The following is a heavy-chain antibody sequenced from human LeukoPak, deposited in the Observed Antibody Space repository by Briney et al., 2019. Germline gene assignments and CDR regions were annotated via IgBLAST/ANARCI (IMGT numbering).Heavy chain of an antibody. Sequence: PGGSLRLSCAASGFTFSSYAMSWVRQAPGKGLEWVSAISGSGGSTCYADSVKGRFTISRDNSKNTLYLQMNSLRAEDTAVYYCAKGAFLYGSGSYFDYWGQGTLVTVSS. D-gene: IGHD3-10*01. V-gene: IGHV3-23*01. CDR1: GFTFSSYA. CDR3: AKGAFLYGSGSYFDY. CDR2: ISGSGGST. J-gene: IGHJ4*02.